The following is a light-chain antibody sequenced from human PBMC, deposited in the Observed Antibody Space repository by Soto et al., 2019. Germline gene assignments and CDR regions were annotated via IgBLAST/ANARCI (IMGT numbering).Light chain of an antibody. V-gene: IGKV3-15*01. CDR2: GAS. J-gene: IGKJ5*01. CDR1: QTISSGF. Sequence: EVVLTQSPGILYLSPGDRATLSCRAIQTISSGFLAWYQQKVGQAPRLLIYGASTRATGIPARFSGSGSGTEFTLTISSLQSEDFAVYYCQQRSNWPPITFGQGTRLEIK. CDR3: QQRSNWPPIT.